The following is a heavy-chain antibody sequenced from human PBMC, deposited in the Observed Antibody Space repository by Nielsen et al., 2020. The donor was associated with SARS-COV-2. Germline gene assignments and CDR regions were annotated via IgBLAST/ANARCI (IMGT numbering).Heavy chain of an antibody. V-gene: IGHV5-51*01. CDR2: IYPGDSDT. J-gene: IGHJ6*02. CDR1: GYSFTSYW. D-gene: IGHD4-17*01. CDR3: ARLTVKRSDYYYGMDV. Sequence: GESLKISCKGSGYSFTSYWIGWVRQMPGKGLEWMGIIYPGDSDTRYSPSFQGQVTISADKSISTAYLQWSSLKASDTAMYYCARLTVKRSDYYYGMDVWGQGTTVTVSS.